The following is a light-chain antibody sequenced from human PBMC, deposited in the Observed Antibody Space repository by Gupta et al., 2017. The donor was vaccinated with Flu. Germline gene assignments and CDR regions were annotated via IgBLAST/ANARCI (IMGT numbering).Light chain of an antibody. CDR3: LLSYYGARV. J-gene: IGLJ3*02. V-gene: IGLV7-46*01. CDR1: TGPVTSSPF. CDR2: ETS. Sequence: GTATLTCGSSTGPVTSSPFPYWFQQKPGQAPRTLIYETSNTPSWTPARFSGSLLGGKAALTLSGAQPEDEANYYCLLSYYGARVFGGGTKLTVL.